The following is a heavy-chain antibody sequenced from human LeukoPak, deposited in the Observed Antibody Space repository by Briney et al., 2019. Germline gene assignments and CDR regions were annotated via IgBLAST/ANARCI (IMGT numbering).Heavy chain of an antibody. Sequence: GGSLRLSCAASGFTFSSYEMNWVRQAPGKGLEWVSYISSSGSTVYYADSVKGRFTISRDNAKNSLYLQMNSLRAEDTAVYYCARDGPDTAMVYYFDYWGQGTLVTVSS. CDR2: ISSSGSTV. J-gene: IGHJ4*02. CDR3: ARDGPDTAMVYYFDY. V-gene: IGHV3-48*03. CDR1: GFTFSSYE. D-gene: IGHD5-18*01.